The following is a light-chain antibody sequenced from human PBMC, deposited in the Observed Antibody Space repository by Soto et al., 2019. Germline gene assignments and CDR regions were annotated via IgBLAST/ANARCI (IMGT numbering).Light chain of an antibody. J-gene: IGLJ2*01. CDR3: LLSYSGARV. CDR2: DTN. Sequence: QAVVTQEPSLTVFPGGTVTLTCGSSTGAVTSGLFPYWFQQKPGQAPRTLIYDTNNRHSWTPARFSGSLLGGKAALTLSGAQPEDEAEYYCLLSYSGARVFGGGTKLTVL. CDR1: TGAVTSGLF. V-gene: IGLV7-46*01.